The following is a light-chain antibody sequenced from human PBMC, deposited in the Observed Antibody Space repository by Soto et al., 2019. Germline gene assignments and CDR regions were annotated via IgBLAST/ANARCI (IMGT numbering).Light chain of an antibody. CDR1: QNVLYRSNNKNY. V-gene: IGKV4-1*01. CDR2: WAS. Sequence: DIVMTQSPDSLAVSLGERATINCKSSQNVLYRSNNKNYFAWYQQKPGQPPKLLIYWASTRESGVPDRFSGSGSGTDFALTISSLQAEDVAFYYCQQYYSAPFTFGGGTKVEIK. CDR3: QQYYSAPFT. J-gene: IGKJ4*01.